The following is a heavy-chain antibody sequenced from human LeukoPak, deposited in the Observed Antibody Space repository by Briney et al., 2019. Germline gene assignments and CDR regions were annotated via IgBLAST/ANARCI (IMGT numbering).Heavy chain of an antibody. Sequence: GGSLRLSCAASGITFGNNWMHWVRQGPGKGLVWLSRINSDGGGTIYADSVKGRFTVSRDNAKNTLYLQMNSLRAEDTAVYYCARDVPHNWFDTWGQGTLVTVSS. V-gene: IGHV3-74*01. J-gene: IGHJ5*02. CDR2: INSDGGGT. CDR3: ARDVPHNWFDT. CDR1: GITFGNNW.